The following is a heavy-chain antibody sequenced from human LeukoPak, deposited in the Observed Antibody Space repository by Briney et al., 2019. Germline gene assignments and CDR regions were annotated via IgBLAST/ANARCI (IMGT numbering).Heavy chain of an antibody. CDR2: IRYDGSNK. CDR3: AKVGEYYDFWSGYSDY. V-gene: IGHV3-30*02. D-gene: IGHD3-3*01. CDR1: GFTFSSYG. Sequence: GGSLRLSCAASGFTFSSYGMHWVRQAPGKGLEWVAFIRYDGSNKYYADSVKGRFTISRDNSKNTLYLQMNSLRAEDTAAYYCAKVGEYYDFWSGYSDYWGQGTLVTVSS. J-gene: IGHJ4*02.